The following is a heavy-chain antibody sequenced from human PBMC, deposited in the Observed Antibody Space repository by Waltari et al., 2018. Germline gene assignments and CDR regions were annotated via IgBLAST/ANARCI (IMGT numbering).Heavy chain of an antibody. V-gene: IGHV1-69*01. D-gene: IGHD1-26*01. CDR1: GGTFNNYA. J-gene: IGHJ6*02. Sequence: QVQLVQSGAEVKKPGSSVKVSCKASGGTFNNYAILWLRQAPGQGLEWMGGIIPFLHTPNYAQKFQGRFTITADGSTSTAYMELSGLRSEDTAVYFCARVGGSYLGVDYFYYNMDVWGQGTSVTVSS. CDR3: ARVGGSYLGVDYFYYNMDV. CDR2: IIPFLHTP.